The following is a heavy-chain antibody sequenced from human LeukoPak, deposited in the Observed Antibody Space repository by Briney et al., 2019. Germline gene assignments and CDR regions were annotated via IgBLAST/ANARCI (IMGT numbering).Heavy chain of an antibody. J-gene: IGHJ4*02. CDR1: GGSISSYY. D-gene: IGHD6-13*01. CDR3: ARHLRAAAGTRKGFDY. V-gene: IGHV4-59*08. Sequence: DPSETLSLTCTVSGGSISSYYWSWIRQPPGKGLEWIGYIYYSGSTNYNPSLKSRVTISVDTSKNQFSLKLSSVTAADTAVYYCARHLRAAAGTRKGFDYWGQGTLVTVSS. CDR2: IYYSGST.